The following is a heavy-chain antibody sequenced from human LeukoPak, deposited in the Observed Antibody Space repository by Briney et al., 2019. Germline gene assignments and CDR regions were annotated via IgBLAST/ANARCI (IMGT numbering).Heavy chain of an antibody. Sequence: PSETLSLTCAVYGGSFSGYYWSWIRQPPGKGLEWIGEINHSGRTNYNPSLKSRVTISVDTSKNQFSLKLSSVTAADTAVYYCARGLGEGATTHWFDPWGQGTLVTVSP. CDR3: ARGLGEGATTHWFDP. D-gene: IGHD1-26*01. CDR1: GGSFSGYY. J-gene: IGHJ5*02. CDR2: INHSGRT. V-gene: IGHV4-34*01.